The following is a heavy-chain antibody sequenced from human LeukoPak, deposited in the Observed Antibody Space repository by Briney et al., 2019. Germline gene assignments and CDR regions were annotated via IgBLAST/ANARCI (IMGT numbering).Heavy chain of an antibody. D-gene: IGHD3-10*01. CDR1: GGSITSGSYY. Sequence: SSETLSLTCTVSGGSITSGSYYWGWIRQPPGKGLEWIGSIYYSGSTYYNPSLKSRVTISVDTSKNQFSLKLSSVTAADTAVYYCASPPMIRGTYYFYYYMDVWGKGTTVTVSS. CDR3: ASPPMIRGTYYFYYYMDV. V-gene: IGHV4-39*01. J-gene: IGHJ6*03. CDR2: IYYSGST.